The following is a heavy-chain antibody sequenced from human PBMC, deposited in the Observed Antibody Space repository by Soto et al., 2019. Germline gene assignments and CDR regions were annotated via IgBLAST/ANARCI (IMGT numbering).Heavy chain of an antibody. V-gene: IGHV3-23*01. J-gene: IGHJ4*02. Sequence: GGSLRLSCAASGFTFSSYAMSWVRQAPGKGLEWVSSITASGTTTYHTDSVKGRFTISRDNSKNTLYLQMNSLRAEDTAVYYCAKDKYYYESAADDPFDYWGQGTLVTVSS. D-gene: IGHD3-22*01. CDR2: ITASGTTT. CDR3: AKDKYYYESAADDPFDY. CDR1: GFTFSSYA.